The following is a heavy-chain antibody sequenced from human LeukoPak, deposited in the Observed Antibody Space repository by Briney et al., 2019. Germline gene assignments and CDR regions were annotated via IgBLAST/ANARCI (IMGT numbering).Heavy chain of an antibody. D-gene: IGHD6-19*01. Sequence: PGRSLRLSCAASGFTFSSYGMHWVRQAPGKGLEWVTVISYDGSNKYYADSVKGRFTISRDNSKNTLYLQMNSLRAEDTAVYYCARGPGIAVALIAFDIWGQGTLVTVSS. CDR3: ARGPGIAVALIAFDI. CDR1: GFTFSSYG. V-gene: IGHV3-30*03. CDR2: ISYDGSNK. J-gene: IGHJ3*02.